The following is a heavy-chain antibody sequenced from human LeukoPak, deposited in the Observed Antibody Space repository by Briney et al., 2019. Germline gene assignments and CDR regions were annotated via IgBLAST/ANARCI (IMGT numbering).Heavy chain of an antibody. CDR2: INPNSGGT. J-gene: IGHJ4*02. CDR3: ARSYYYDSSGIDY. CDR1: VYTFTGYY. D-gene: IGHD3-22*01. V-gene: IGHV1-2*02. Sequence: ASVKVSCNASVYTFTGYYMHWVRQGPGQGLEWMGWINPNSGGTNYAQKFQGRVTMTRDTSISTAYMELSRLRSDDTAVYYCARSYYYDSSGIDYWGQGTLVTVSS.